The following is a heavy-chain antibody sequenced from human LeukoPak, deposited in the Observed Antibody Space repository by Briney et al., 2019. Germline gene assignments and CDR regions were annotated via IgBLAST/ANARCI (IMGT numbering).Heavy chain of an antibody. Sequence: GGSLRLSCAASDFSFITYAMSWVRQAPGKGLEWVSTISGGGDATYYADSVKGRFTISRDNSKNTLYLQMNSLRAEDRAVYYCASGGHVDYLGQGTLVTVSS. CDR3: ASGGHVDY. J-gene: IGHJ4*02. V-gene: IGHV3-23*01. CDR1: DFSFITYA. CDR2: ISGGGDAT.